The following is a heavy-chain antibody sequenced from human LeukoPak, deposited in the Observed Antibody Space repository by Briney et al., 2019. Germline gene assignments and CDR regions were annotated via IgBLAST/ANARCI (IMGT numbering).Heavy chain of an antibody. CDR1: GGTFSSYA. Sequence: VASVKVSCKASGGTFSSYAISWVRQAPGQGLEWMGGIIPIFGTANYAQKFQGRVTITTDESTSTAYMELSSLRSEDTAVYYCASAVVPAAFSGSEAFDIWGQGTMVTVSS. CDR2: IIPIFGTA. V-gene: IGHV1-69*05. D-gene: IGHD2-2*01. J-gene: IGHJ3*02. CDR3: ASAVVPAAFSGSEAFDI.